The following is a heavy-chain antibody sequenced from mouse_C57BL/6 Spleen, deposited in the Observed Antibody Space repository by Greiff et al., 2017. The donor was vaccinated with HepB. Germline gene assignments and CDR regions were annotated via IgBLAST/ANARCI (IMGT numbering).Heavy chain of an antibody. CDR3: VRPDGNYGGSAMDY. J-gene: IGHJ4*01. Sequence: EVQGVESGGGLVKPGGSLKLSCAASGFTFSDYGMHWVRQAPEKGLEWVAYISSGSSTIYYADTVKGRFTISRDNAKNTLFLQMTSLRAEDTAMYFCVRPDGNYGGSAMDYWGQGTSVTVSS. CDR1: GFTFSDYG. V-gene: IGHV5-17*01. CDR2: ISSGSSTI. D-gene: IGHD2-1*01.